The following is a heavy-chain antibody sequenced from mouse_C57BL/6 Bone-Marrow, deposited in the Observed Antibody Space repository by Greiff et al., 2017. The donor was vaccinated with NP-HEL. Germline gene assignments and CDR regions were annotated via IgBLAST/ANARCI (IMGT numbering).Heavy chain of an antibody. CDR2: ISSGGSYT. CDR1: GFTFSSYG. J-gene: IGHJ2*01. Sequence: DVKLVESGGDLVKPGGSLKLSCAASGFTFSSYGMSWVRQTPDKRLEWVATISSGGSYTYYPDSVKGRFTISRDNAKNTLYLQMSSLKSEDTAMYYCARHVQLGREYYFDYWGQGTTLTVSS. D-gene: IGHD4-1*02. CDR3: ARHVQLGREYYFDY. V-gene: IGHV5-6*02.